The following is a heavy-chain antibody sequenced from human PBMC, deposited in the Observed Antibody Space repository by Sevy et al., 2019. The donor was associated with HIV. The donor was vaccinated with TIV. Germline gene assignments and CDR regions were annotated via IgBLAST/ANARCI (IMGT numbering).Heavy chain of an antibody. CDR2: MSSSITYT. Sequence: GGSLRLSCEASGFSFSDYTVTWVRQAPGKGLEWVSSMSSSITYTYYADSLKGRFTISRDNAKSSLYLQMNSLRAEDTGVYYCARDGGFIVGASSDYWGQGTLVTVSS. CDR3: ARDGGFIVGASSDY. J-gene: IGHJ4*02. V-gene: IGHV3-21*03. D-gene: IGHD1-26*01. CDR1: GFSFSDYT.